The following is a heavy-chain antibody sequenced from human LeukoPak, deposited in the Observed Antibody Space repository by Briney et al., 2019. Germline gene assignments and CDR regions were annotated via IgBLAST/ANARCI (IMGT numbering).Heavy chain of an antibody. CDR1: GFTFSSYW. J-gene: IGHJ4*02. V-gene: IGHV3-7*03. Sequence: PGGSLRLSCAASGFTFSSYWMTWVRQAPGKGLEWVATIKQDGSEKYYVDSVKGRFTISRDNAKNSLFLQMNSLRAEDTAVYYCAKLSGWYAIGGYWGQGTLVTVSS. D-gene: IGHD6-19*01. CDR2: IKQDGSEK. CDR3: AKLSGWYAIGGY.